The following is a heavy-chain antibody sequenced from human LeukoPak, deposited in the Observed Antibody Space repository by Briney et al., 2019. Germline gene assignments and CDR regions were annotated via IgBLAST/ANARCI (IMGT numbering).Heavy chain of an antibody. V-gene: IGHV3-23*01. CDR3: ARELDTPMVTHDALDI. D-gene: IGHD5-18*01. CDR1: GFTFSSYA. CDR2: VSGSGSRSGGST. J-gene: IGHJ3*02. Sequence: PGGSLRLSCAASGFTFSSYAMSWVRQAPGKGLEWVSHVSGSGSRSGGSTYYADSVKGRFTISRDNGQNSLYLQMNSLRPEDTAVYYCARELDTPMVTHDALDIWGQGTLVTVSS.